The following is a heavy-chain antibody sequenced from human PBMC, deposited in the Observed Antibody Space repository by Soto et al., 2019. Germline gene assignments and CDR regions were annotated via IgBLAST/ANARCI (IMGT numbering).Heavy chain of an antibody. D-gene: IGHD2-2*01. CDR1: GGSISSYY. CDR3: ARWAFCSTTNCYPDS. J-gene: IGHJ4*02. CDR2: IYYSGSA. V-gene: IGHV4-59*08. Sequence: QVQLQESGPGLVKPSETLSLTCTVSGGSISSYYWSWIRQPPGKGLEWIAYIYYSGSATYNPSLKSRVTISIDTSKTQFSLRLSSVTAADTAVYYCARWAFCSTTNCYPDSWGQGTLVAVSS.